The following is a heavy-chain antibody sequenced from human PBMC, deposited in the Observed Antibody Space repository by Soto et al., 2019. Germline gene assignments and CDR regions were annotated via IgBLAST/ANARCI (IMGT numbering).Heavy chain of an antibody. CDR3: ATSPDILTGYYIY. CDR1: GFTFSSYW. J-gene: IGHJ4*02. D-gene: IGHD3-9*01. V-gene: IGHV3-7*01. Sequence: GGSLRLSCAASGFTFSSYWMSWVRQAPGKGLEWVANIKQDGSEKYYVDSGKGRFTISRDNAKNSLYLQMNSLRAEDTAVYYCATSPDILTGYYIYWGQGTLVTVSS. CDR2: IKQDGSEK.